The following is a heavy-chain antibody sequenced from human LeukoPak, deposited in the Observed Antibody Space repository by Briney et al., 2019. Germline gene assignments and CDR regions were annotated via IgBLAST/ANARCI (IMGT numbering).Heavy chain of an antibody. J-gene: IGHJ4*02. CDR3: ARGEGIIGTTNLAY. V-gene: IGHV1-2*02. CDR1: GYTFTGYY. Sequence: GASVKVSCKXSGYTFTGYYIHWLRQAPRPGLEWLGWINPNSDDTKYAQKFQGRVTMTSDTSISTAYMELSRLRPDDTAVYYCARGEGIIGTTNLAYWGQGTLVTVSS. CDR2: INPNSDDT. D-gene: IGHD1-7*01.